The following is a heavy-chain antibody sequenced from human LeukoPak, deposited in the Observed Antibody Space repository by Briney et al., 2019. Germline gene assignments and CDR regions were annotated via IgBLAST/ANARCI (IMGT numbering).Heavy chain of an antibody. CDR1: GFTFSSYS. CDR2: ISSSSSYI. CDR3: ARAVKWFSGAY. D-gene: IGHD3-22*01. J-gene: IGHJ4*02. Sequence: GGSLRLSCAASGFTFSSYSMNWVRQAPGKGLEWVSFISSSSSYIYYADSVKGRFTISRDNAKNSLYLQMNSLRAEDTAVYYCARAVKWFSGAYWGQGTLVTVSS. V-gene: IGHV3-21*01.